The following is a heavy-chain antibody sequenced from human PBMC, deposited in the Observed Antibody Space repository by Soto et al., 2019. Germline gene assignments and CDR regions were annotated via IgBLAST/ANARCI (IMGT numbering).Heavy chain of an antibody. CDR1: GYTLTELS. D-gene: IGHD6-19*01. CDR2: INPSGGST. V-gene: IGHV1-46*01. J-gene: IGHJ4*02. Sequence: ASVKVSCKVSGYTLTELSMHWVRQAPGKGLEWMGIINPSGGSTSYAQKFQGRVTMTRDTSTSTVYMELSSLRSEDTAVYYCARDESSGYRDFDYWGQGTLVTVSS. CDR3: ARDESSGYRDFDY.